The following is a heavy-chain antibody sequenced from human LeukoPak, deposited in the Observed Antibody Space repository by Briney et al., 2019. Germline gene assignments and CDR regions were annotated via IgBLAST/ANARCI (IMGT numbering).Heavy chain of an antibody. CDR2: ISSSGSTI. CDR3: ARDLLRDIQWLAHAFDI. Sequence: GGSLRLSCAASGFTFSSYEMNWVRQAPGKGLEWVSYISSSGSTIYYADSVKGRFTISRDNSKNTLYLQMNSLRAEDTAVYYCARDLLRDIQWLAHAFDIWGQGTMVTVSS. J-gene: IGHJ3*02. V-gene: IGHV3-48*03. D-gene: IGHD6-19*01. CDR1: GFTFSSYE.